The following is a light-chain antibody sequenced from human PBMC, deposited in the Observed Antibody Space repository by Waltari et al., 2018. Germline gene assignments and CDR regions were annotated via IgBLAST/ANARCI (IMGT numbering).Light chain of an antibody. CDR1: NIGSKS. CDR2: YDT. J-gene: IGLJ2*01. Sequence: SYVLTQPLSVSVAPAKTASITCAGNNIGSKSVHWYQQKPGQAPVLVIYYDTDRPSGIPERFSGSNSGNTATLTISRVEDGDEADYYCQVWDGTRDHVVFGGGTKLTVL. V-gene: IGLV3-21*04. CDR3: QVWDGTRDHVV.